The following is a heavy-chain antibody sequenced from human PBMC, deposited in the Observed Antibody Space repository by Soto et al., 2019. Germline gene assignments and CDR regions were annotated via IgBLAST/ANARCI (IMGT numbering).Heavy chain of an antibody. J-gene: IGHJ4*02. CDR2: IDPSDSQT. CDR1: VYSFAGYW. Sequence: GESLKISCKGSVYSFAGYWITWVRQKPGKGLEWMGRIDPSDSQTYYSPSFRGHVTISVTKSITTVFLQWSSLRASDTAMYYCARQIYDSDTGPNFQYYFDSWGQGTPVTVSS. V-gene: IGHV5-10-1*01. CDR3: ARQIYDSDTGPNFQYYFDS. D-gene: IGHD3-22*01.